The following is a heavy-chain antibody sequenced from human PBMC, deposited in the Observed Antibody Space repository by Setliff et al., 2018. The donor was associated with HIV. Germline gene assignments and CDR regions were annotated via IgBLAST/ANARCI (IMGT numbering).Heavy chain of an antibody. V-gene: IGHV3-15*01. CDR2: IKSKSDGGTK. Sequence: NPGGSLRLSCAASGLTFSNAWMNWVRQAPGKGLEWVGRIKSKSDGGTKDYAAPVKGRFTISRDDSKNTLYLQMNSLKIEDTAVYYCTTRAVPSRWGELQFLERYYYPMDVWGKGTTVTVSS. J-gene: IGHJ6*03. CDR3: TTRAVPSRWGELQFLERYYYPMDV. D-gene: IGHD3-3*01. CDR1: GLTFSNAW.